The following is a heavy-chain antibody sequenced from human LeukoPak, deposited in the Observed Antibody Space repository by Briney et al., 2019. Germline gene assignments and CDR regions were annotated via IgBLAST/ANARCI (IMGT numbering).Heavy chain of an antibody. Sequence: QTGGSLRLSCAASGFTFSSYGMHWVRQAPGKGLEWVAVISYDGSNKYYADSVKGRFTISRDNSKNTLYLQMNSLRAEDTAVYYCAKTHSSGYYYQGAFDIWGQGTMVTVSS. CDR3: AKTHSSGYYYQGAFDI. CDR1: GFTFSSYG. CDR2: ISYDGSNK. D-gene: IGHD3-22*01. V-gene: IGHV3-30*18. J-gene: IGHJ3*02.